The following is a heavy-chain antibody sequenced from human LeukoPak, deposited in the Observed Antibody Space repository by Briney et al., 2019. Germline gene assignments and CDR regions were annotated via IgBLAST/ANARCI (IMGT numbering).Heavy chain of an antibody. V-gene: IGHV1-2*02. Sequence: ASVKVSCKASGYTFTGYYMHWVRQAPGQGLEWMGWINPNSGGTNYAQKFQGRVTMTRDKSIRTAYMELSRLTSDDTAVYYCARATYGDYVWYFDYWGQGTLVTVSS. D-gene: IGHD4-17*01. J-gene: IGHJ4*02. CDR3: ARATYGDYVWYFDY. CDR1: GYTFTGYY. CDR2: INPNSGGT.